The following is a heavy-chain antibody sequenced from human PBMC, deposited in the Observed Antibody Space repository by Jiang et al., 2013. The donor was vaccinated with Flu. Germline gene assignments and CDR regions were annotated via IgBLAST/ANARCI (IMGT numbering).Heavy chain of an antibody. V-gene: IGHV5-51*01. CDR1: GYSFGSYY. J-gene: IGHJ5*02. Sequence: GAEVKKPGESLKISCKGSGYSFGSYYIGWVRQKPGKGLQWMGFIYPGDSDPRYSPSSQGQVTISADKSISTAYLQWNSLKASDTAMYYCVLVFYPFWSAYNSSYYFNLWGQGTLVTVSS. D-gene: IGHD3-3*01. CDR3: VLVFYPFWSAYNSSYYFNL. CDR2: IYPGDSDP.